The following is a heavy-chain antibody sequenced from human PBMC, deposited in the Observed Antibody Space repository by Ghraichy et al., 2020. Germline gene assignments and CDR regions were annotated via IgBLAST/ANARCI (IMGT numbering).Heavy chain of an antibody. CDR2: IWYDGSNK. J-gene: IGHJ4*02. D-gene: IGHD3-10*01. CDR3: ARDRYYGSGSYLDY. Sequence: GGSLRLSCAASGFTFSSYGMHWVRQAPGKGLEWVAVIWYDGSNKYYADSVKGRFTISRDNSKNTLYLQMNSLRAEDTAVYYCARDRYYGSGSYLDYWGQGTLVTVSS. CDR1: GFTFSSYG. V-gene: IGHV3-33*08.